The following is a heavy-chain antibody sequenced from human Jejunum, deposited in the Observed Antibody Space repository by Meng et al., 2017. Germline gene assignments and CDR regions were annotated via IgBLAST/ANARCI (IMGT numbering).Heavy chain of an antibody. J-gene: IGHJ4*02. CDR3: AKEMGHQLPFDY. D-gene: IGHD2-2*01. Sequence: GESLKISCAASGLTFSNYPMSWVRQAPGKGPEWVSAILGSGDNTYYADSVRGRFTISRDTSKNTLYLQMNGLRAEDTAIYYCAKEMGHQLPFDYWGQGTLVTSPQ. V-gene: IGHV3-23*01. CDR2: ILGSGDNT. CDR1: GLTFSNYP.